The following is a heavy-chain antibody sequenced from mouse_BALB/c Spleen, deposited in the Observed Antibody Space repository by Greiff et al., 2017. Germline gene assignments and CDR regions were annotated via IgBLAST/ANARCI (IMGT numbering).Heavy chain of an antibody. D-gene: IGHD2-4*01. J-gene: IGHJ2*01. CDR3: ARHDYSFDY. V-gene: IGHV1-18*01. CDR2: INPNNGGT. Sequence: VQLQQSGPELVKPGASVKIPCKASGYTFTDYNMDWVKQSHGKSLEWIGDINPNNGGTIYNQKFKGKATLTVDKSSSTAYMELRSLTSEDTAVYYCARHDYSFDYWGQGTTLTVSS. CDR1: GYTFTDYN.